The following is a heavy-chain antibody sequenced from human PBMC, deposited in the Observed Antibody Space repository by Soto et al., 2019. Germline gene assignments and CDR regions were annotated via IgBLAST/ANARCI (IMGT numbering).Heavy chain of an antibody. D-gene: IGHD3-9*01. CDR3: AAVSDYLTVRRLNCLDP. J-gene: IGHJ5*02. CDR2: VSPSGST. V-gene: IGHV4-4*02. CDR1: GGSMTTSNW. Sequence: QVQLQESGPGLVKPAGTLSLTCAVSGGSMTTSNWWTWVRQPPGKGLEWIGQVSPSGSTDYNPSLKSRVTIARDTAKSQSSLKMTALTAADTAVYYCAAVSDYLTVRRLNCLDPWGRGTPVTVPS.